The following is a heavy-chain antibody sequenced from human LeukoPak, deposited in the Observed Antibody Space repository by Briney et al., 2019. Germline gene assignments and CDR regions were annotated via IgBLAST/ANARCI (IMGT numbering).Heavy chain of an antibody. CDR3: AKSIRVIGTTALDH. CDR1: GFTFRIYD. D-gene: IGHD1-20*01. V-gene: IGHV3-30*18. CDR2: MSNDGTNE. Sequence: PGGSLRLSCAASGFTFRIYDMHWVRQAPGQGLEWVAVMSNDGTNEYYGDSVKGRFTISRDNSRNTLHLQMNSLRPDDTAVYYCAKSIRVIGTTALDHWGPGTLVTVSS. J-gene: IGHJ4*02.